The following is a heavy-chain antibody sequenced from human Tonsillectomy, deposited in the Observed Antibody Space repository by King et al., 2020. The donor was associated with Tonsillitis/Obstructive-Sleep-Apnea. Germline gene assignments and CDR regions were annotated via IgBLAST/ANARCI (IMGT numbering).Heavy chain of an antibody. CDR1: GFSLSTSGAG. CDR3: AHKVGSATFDY. D-gene: IGHD1-26*01. V-gene: IGHV2-5*02. J-gene: IGHJ4*02. CDR2: VYWDDDK. Sequence: ITLKESGPTLVKPTQALTLTCTFSGFSLSTSGAGVGWIRQPPGKALEWLALVYWDDDKRYSPSLKSRLTITKDTSNKQVVLTMTNMGPVDTATYFCAHKVGSATFDYWGQGTLVTVSS.